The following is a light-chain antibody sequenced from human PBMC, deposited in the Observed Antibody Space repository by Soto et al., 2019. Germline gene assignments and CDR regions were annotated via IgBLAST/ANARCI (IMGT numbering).Light chain of an antibody. J-gene: IGLJ2*01. V-gene: IGLV2-23*01. CDR2: EGS. CDR1: SSDVGSYNL. Sequence: QSALTQPASVSGSPGPSITISCTGTSSDVGSYNLVCWYQQYPGKAPKFMLYEGSKRPSGVSNRFSGSKSGNTASLTISGLQAWDEGGYFCCSSAGRNTMLFGGGTKQTVL. CDR3: CSSAGRNTML.